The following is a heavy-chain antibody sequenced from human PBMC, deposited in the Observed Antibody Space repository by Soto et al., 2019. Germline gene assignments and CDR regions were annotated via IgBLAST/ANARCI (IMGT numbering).Heavy chain of an antibody. J-gene: IGHJ3*02. CDR1: GYTFTSYG. Sequence: ASVKVSCKASGYTFTSYGISWVRQAPGQGLERMGWISAYNGNTNYAQKLKGRVTMTTDTSTSTAYMELRSLRSDDTAVYYCARGDTLTSYYFLVNAFDIWGQGTMVTVSS. CDR2: ISAYNGNT. D-gene: IGHD3-9*01. V-gene: IGHV1-18*01. CDR3: ARGDTLTSYYFLVNAFDI.